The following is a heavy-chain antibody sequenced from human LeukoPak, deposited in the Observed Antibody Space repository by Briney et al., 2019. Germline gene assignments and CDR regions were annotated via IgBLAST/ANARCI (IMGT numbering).Heavy chain of an antibody. CDR2: INPNSGGT. J-gene: IGHJ4*02. CDR1: GYTFTDYY. V-gene: IGHV1-2*02. Sequence: ASVKVSCKAYGYTFTDYYMHWVREAPGQGLEWMGWINPNSGGTNYAQKFQGRVTMTRDTSISTAYMELSRLRSDDTAVYYCAREGPIVGATHLVDYWGQGTLVTVSS. D-gene: IGHD1-26*01. CDR3: AREGPIVGATHLVDY.